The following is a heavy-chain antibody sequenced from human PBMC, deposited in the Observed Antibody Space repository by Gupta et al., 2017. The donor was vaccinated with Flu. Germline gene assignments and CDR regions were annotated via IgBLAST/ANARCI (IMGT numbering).Heavy chain of an antibody. V-gene: IGHV3-23*01. CDR2: IAANTDHA. Sequence: EEELLESGGGLVQPGGSLRLSCTASGFTFTIFAMGWVRQAPGKGLEWVSSIAANTDHANYADSVKGRFTTSRDDSTNTLYLQLSSLRVEDTAVYYCARDFYSQLLDAYDLWGQGTRVTVSS. D-gene: IGHD3-10*01. CDR3: ARDFYSQLLDAYDL. J-gene: IGHJ3*01. CDR1: GFTFTIFA.